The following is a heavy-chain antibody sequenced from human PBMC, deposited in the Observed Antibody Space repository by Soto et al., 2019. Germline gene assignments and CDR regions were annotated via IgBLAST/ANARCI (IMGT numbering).Heavy chain of an antibody. V-gene: IGHV1-8*02. CDR3: ARKGPWGVIIYFDY. D-gene: IGHD3-10*01. CDR2: MNPNNGNT. Sequence: ASVKVSCKASGYTFTSYAMHWVRQAPGQRLEWMGWMNPNNGNTGYAQKFQGRVTMTRNTSISTAYMELSSLRSEDTAVYYCARKGPWGVIIYFDYWGQGTLVTVSS. J-gene: IGHJ4*02. CDR1: GYTFTSYA.